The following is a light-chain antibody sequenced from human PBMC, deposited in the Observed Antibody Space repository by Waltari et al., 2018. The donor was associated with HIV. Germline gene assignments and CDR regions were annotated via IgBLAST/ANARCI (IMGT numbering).Light chain of an antibody. CDR3: QQFNHYPPL. J-gene: IGKJ4*01. V-gene: IGKV1D-13*01. Sequence: AIQLTQSPPSLSASVGDSVTIPCRASQSISSALAWYQQRPGKPPNLLIYDASTLEGGVPSRFSGSGSGTDFTLTISSLQPEDSATYYCQQFNHYPPLFGGGTKVAI. CDR1: QSISSA. CDR2: DAS.